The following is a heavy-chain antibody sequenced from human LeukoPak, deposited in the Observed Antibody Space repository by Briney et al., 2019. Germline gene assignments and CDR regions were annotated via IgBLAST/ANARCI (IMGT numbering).Heavy chain of an antibody. Sequence: AGGSLRLSCTASGFIFSNYGMHWVRQAPGKGLEWVAVIWYDGSKTYYEDSVKGRFTSSRDNAKNSLYLQMSSLRVEDTAVYYCARDQYYSDSSGYPYDIWGQGTMVTVSS. V-gene: IGHV3-33*01. D-gene: IGHD3-22*01. J-gene: IGHJ3*02. CDR1: GFIFSNYG. CDR3: ARDQYYSDSSGYPYDI. CDR2: IWYDGSKT.